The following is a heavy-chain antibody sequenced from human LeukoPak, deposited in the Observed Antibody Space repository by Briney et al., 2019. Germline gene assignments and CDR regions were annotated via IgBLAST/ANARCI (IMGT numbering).Heavy chain of an antibody. Sequence: GASVKVSCKASGYTFTSYGISWVRQAPGQGLEWMGGIIPIFGTANYAQKFQGRVTITTDESTSTAYMELSSLRSEDTAVYYCVSYDSSGYYPEDYWGQGTLVTVSS. J-gene: IGHJ4*02. CDR2: IIPIFGTA. D-gene: IGHD3-22*01. CDR3: VSYDSSGYYPEDY. V-gene: IGHV1-69*05. CDR1: GYTFTSYG.